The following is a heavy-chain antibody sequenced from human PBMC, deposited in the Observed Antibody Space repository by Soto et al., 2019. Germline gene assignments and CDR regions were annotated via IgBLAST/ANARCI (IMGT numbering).Heavy chain of an antibody. D-gene: IGHD5-12*01. CDR1: GYTFTSYY. J-gene: IGHJ6*02. V-gene: IGHV1-46*01. CDR3: ARDKLPHSGYDPYYYYYGMDV. CDR2: INPSGGST. Sequence: ASVKVSCKASGYTFTSYYMHWVRQAPGQGLEWMGIINPSGGSTSYAQKFQGRVTMTRDTSTSTVYMELSSLRSEDTAVYYCARDKLPHSGYDPYYYYYGMDVWGQGTTVTVSS.